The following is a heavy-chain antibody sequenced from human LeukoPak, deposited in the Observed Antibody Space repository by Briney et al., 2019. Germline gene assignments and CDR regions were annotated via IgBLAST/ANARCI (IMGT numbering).Heavy chain of an antibody. J-gene: IGHJ6*03. CDR1: GFTFSSYG. Sequence: GGSLRLSCAASGFTFSSYGMSWVRQAPGKGLEWVSAISGSVGSTYYADSVKGRFTISRDNSKNTLYLQMNSLKGDDTAVYYCAKDSAFYYIDVWGKGTTVIISS. CDR3: AKDSAFYYIDV. V-gene: IGHV3-23*01. D-gene: IGHD3-10*01. CDR2: ISGSVGST.